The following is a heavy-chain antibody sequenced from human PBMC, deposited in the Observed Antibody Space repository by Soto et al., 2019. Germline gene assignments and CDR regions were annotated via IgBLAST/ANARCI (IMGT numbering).Heavy chain of an antibody. J-gene: IGHJ5*02. CDR2: SDYTGST. CDR3: ARLNKPGWVDP. CDR1: GGSIISSSYY. V-gene: IGHV4-39*01. Sequence: QLQLQESGPGLVKPSETLSLTCTVSGGSIISSSYYWAWIRQPPGKGLEWIGTSDYTGSTYYNPSRKSRIAISVDTSKNKFSLKRSSVTASDTSVYYCARLNKPGWVDPWGQGTLVTVSS.